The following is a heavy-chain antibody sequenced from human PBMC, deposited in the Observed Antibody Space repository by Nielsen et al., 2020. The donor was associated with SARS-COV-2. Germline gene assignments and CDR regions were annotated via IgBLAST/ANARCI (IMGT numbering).Heavy chain of an antibody. Sequence: GESLKISCAAPGFTFSSYGMHWVRQAPGKGLEWVAVISYDGSNKYYADSVKGRFTISRDNSKNTLYLQMNSLRAEDTAVYYCAKEETYGDYLDAFDYWGQGTLVTVSS. CDR2: ISYDGSNK. D-gene: IGHD4-17*01. J-gene: IGHJ4*02. CDR3: AKEETYGDYLDAFDY. V-gene: IGHV3-30*18. CDR1: GFTFSSYG.